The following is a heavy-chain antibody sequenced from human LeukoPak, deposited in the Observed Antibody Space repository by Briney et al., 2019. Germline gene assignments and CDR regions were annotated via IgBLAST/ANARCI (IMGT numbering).Heavy chain of an antibody. V-gene: IGHV4-38-2*02. CDR3: ARGTGSYSSSADY. CDR1: GYSISSAYY. Sequence: SETLSLTCTVSGYSISSAYYWSWIRQPPGKGLEWIGTIYHTGTTYYNPSLKSRVTISVDTSKNQFSLRLSSVTAADTAAYYCARGTGSYSSSADYWGQGTLVTVSS. D-gene: IGHD6-6*01. J-gene: IGHJ4*02. CDR2: IYHTGTT.